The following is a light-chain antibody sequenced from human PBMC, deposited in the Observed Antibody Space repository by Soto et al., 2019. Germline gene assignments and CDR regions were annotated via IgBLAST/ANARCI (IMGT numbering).Light chain of an antibody. V-gene: IGLV1-40*01. CDR3: QSYDNTLSGYV. J-gene: IGLJ1*01. CDR1: SSNIGAGSD. CDR2: ANN. Sequence: QSALTQSPSVSGAPGQRVTVSCTGSSSNIGAGSDVHWYQQLPGTAPKLLIFANNNRPSGVSDRFSGSKSGTSASLAITGLQADDEADYYCQSYDNTLSGYVFGTGTKLTVL.